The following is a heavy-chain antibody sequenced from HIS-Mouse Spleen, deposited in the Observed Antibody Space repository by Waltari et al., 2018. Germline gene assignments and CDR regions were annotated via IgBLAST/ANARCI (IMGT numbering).Heavy chain of an antibody. D-gene: IGHD3-22*01. Sequence: QVQLVQSGAEVKKPGASVKVSCKASGYTFTGYYMHWVRQAPGQGPEWMGWINPNRGGTNYAQKFQGRVTMTRDTSISTAYMELSRLRSDDTAVYYCARDMRVEDAFDIWGQGTMVTVSS. J-gene: IGHJ3*02. CDR3: ARDMRVEDAFDI. V-gene: IGHV1-2*02. CDR1: GYTFTGYY. CDR2: INPNRGGT.